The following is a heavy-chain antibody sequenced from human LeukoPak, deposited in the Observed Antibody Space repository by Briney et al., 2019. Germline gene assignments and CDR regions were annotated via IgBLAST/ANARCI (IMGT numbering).Heavy chain of an antibody. V-gene: IGHV4-38-2*02. CDR1: GYSISSGYY. CDR3: ARHYYGSENYYFDY. D-gene: IGHD3-10*01. CDR2: IYHSGST. Sequence: SETLSLTCTVSGYSISSGYYWGWIRQPPGQGLEWIGSIYHSGSTYYNPSLKSRVTISVDTSKNQFSLKLSSVTAADTAIYYCARHYYGSENYYFDYWGQGTLVTVSS. J-gene: IGHJ4*02.